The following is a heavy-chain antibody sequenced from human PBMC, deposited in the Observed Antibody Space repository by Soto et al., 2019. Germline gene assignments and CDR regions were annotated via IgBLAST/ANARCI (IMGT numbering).Heavy chain of an antibody. J-gene: IGHJ4*02. CDR3: AQLRLGELSLADY. CDR2: INPNSGGT. CDR1: GYTFTGYY. Sequence: ASVKVSCKASGYTFTGYYMHWVRQAPGQGLEWMGWINPNSGGTNYAQKFQGRVTMTRDTSISTAYMELSRLRSDDTAVYYCAQLRLGELSLADYWGQGTLVTVSS. V-gene: IGHV1-2*02. D-gene: IGHD3-16*02.